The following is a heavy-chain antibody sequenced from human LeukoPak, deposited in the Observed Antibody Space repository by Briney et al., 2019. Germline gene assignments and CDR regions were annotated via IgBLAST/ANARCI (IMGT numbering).Heavy chain of an antibody. J-gene: IGHJ4*02. CDR2: ISGSADST. Sequence: GGSLRLSCAASGFTFSSYAMGWVCQAPGKGLEWVSAISGSADSTYYADSVKGRFTISRDNSKNTLYLQMNSLRAEDTAVYYCAKDHHYYDSSGYMMFDYWGQGTLVTVSS. V-gene: IGHV3-23*01. D-gene: IGHD3-22*01. CDR3: AKDHHYYDSSGYMMFDY. CDR1: GFTFSSYA.